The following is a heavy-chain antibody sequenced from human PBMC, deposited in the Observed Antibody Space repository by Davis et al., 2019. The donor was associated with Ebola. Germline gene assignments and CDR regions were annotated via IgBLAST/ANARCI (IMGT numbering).Heavy chain of an antibody. CDR2: ISYDGNNK. J-gene: IGHJ4*02. D-gene: IGHD1-1*01. Sequence: GESLKISCAASGFTFNTYAMHWVRQAPGKGLEWVAVISYDGNNKYYADSVKGRFTISRDNSKNTVYLQMSSLRAEDTALYYCAKARARGGATGTTQTVDYWGQGTLVTVSS. CDR3: AKARARGGATGTTQTVDY. CDR1: GFTFNTYA. V-gene: IGHV3-30-3*01.